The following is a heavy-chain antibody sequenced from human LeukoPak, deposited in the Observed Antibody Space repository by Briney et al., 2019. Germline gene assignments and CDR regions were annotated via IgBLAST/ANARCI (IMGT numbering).Heavy chain of an antibody. CDR2: ISSSSSTI. V-gene: IGHV3-48*01. CDR3: ARGAYYYED. Sequence: SGGSLRLSCAASGFTFSSHSMNWVRQAPGKGLEWVSYISSSSSTIYYADSVKGRFTISRDNAKNSLYLQMNSLRAEDTAVYYCARGAYYYEDWGQGTPVTVSS. J-gene: IGHJ4*02. D-gene: IGHD3-22*01. CDR1: GFTFSSHS.